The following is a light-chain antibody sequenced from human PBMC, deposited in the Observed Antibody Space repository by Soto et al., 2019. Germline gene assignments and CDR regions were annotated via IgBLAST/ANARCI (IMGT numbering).Light chain of an antibody. Sequence: QSALTQPPSLSGAPGQSVTISCTGTSSDVGKYDRVSWYQQSPGTAPKLIIYEVTTRPSGVPARFSGSKSGNTASLTISGLQAEDEADYYCSSYVSTSRYVFGAGTKVTVL. J-gene: IGLJ1*01. V-gene: IGLV2-18*02. CDR3: SSYVSTSRYV. CDR2: EVT. CDR1: SSDVGKYDR.